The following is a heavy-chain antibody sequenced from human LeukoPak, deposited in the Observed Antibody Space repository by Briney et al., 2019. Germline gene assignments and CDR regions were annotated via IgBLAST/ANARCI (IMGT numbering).Heavy chain of an antibody. Sequence: ASVKVSCKASGYTFTSYGISWVRQAPGQGLEWMGWISAYNGNTNYAQKLQGRVTMTTDTSTSTAYMELRSLRSDDTAVYYCARDGRIGYSSGWSLYPHNAFDIWGQGTMVTVSS. CDR2: ISAYNGNT. J-gene: IGHJ3*02. CDR3: ARDGRIGYSSGWSLYPHNAFDI. V-gene: IGHV1-18*01. CDR1: GYTFTSYG. D-gene: IGHD6-19*01.